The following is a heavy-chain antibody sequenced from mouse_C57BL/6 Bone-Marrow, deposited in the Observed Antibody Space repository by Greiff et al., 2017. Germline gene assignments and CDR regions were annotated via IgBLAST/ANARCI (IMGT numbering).Heavy chain of an antibody. D-gene: IGHD2-4*01. CDR3: TRSRYDYDRAWFAY. CDR1: GYTFTSYW. V-gene: IGHV1-5*01. J-gene: IGHJ3*01. CDR2: IYPGNSDT. Sequence: EVQLQQSGTVLARPGASVKMSCKTSGYTFTSYWMHWVKQRPGQGLEWIGAIYPGNSDTSYNQKFKGKAKLTAVTSASTAYMELSSLTNEDSAVYYCTRSRYDYDRAWFAYWGQGTLVTVSA.